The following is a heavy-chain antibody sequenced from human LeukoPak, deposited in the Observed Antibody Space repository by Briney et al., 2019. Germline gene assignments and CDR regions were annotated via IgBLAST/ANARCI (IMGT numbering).Heavy chain of an antibody. D-gene: IGHD1-1*01. V-gene: IGHV7-4-1*02. CDR1: GYTLTSYA. CDR2: INTNTGNP. CDR3: ARSAPTNYFDY. Sequence: ASVKVSCKASGYTLTSYAVNWVRLAPGQGLEWMGWINTNTGNPTYAQGFTGRFVFSLDTSVSTAYLQISSLKAEDTAVYYCARSAPTNYFDYWGQGTLVTVSS. J-gene: IGHJ4*02.